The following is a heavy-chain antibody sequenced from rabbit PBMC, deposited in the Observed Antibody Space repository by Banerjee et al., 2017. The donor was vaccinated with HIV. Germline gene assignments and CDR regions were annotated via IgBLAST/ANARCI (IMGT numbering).Heavy chain of an antibody. CDR2: INSSSRNV. CDR1: GFSFSSSYW. CDR3: AINTPHYGGYGGYGYAALDL. V-gene: IGHV1S43*01. D-gene: IGHD6-1*01. J-gene: IGHJ4*01. Sequence: QEQLEESGGDLVKPGASLTLTCKASGFSFSSSYWICWVRQAPGKGLEWIGCINSSSRNVVYASWATGRFTISKSTSLNTVDLKMTSLTAADTATYFCAINTPHYGGYGGYGYAALDLWGPGT.